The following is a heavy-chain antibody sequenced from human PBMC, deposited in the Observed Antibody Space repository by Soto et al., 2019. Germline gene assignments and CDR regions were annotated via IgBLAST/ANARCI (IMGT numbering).Heavy chain of an antibody. D-gene: IGHD2-21*02. CDR3: ARAVGVYCGGDCALDY. CDR2: IWYDGSNK. Sequence: QVQLVESGGGVVQPGRSLRLSCAASGFTFSSYGMHWVRQAPGKGLEWVAVIWYDGSNKYYADSVKGRFTISRDNSKNTLYLQRNSLRAGDTAVYYCARAVGVYCGGDCALDYWGQGTLVTVSS. V-gene: IGHV3-33*01. J-gene: IGHJ4*02. CDR1: GFTFSSYG.